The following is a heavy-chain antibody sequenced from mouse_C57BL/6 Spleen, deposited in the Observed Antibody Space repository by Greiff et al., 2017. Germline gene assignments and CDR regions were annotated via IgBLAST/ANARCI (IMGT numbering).Heavy chain of an antibody. CDR1: GFTFSSYA. V-gene: IGHV5-4*03. J-gene: IGHJ4*01. CDR3: ARAEFITTVVAPLDY. CDR2: ISDGGSYT. Sequence: EVMLVESGGGLVKPGGSLKLSCAASGFTFSSYAMSWVRQTPEKRLEWVATISDGGSYTYYPDNVKGRFTISRDNAKNNLYLQMSHLKSEDTAMYYCARAEFITTVVAPLDYWGQGTSVTVSS. D-gene: IGHD1-1*01.